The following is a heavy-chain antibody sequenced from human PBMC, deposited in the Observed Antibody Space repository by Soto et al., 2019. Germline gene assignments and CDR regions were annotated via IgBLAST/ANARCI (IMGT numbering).Heavy chain of an antibody. D-gene: IGHD3-10*01. CDR2: IYHSGST. CDR3: ARHNYGSGSTYFDY. Sequence: SETLSLTCTVSGGSISSGDYYWSRIRQPPGKGLEWIGYIYHSGSTYYNPSLKSRVTISVDTSKNQFSLKLNSLTAADTAVYYCARHNYGSGSTYFDYWGQGTLVTVSS. V-gene: IGHV4-30-4*01. CDR1: GGSISSGDYY. J-gene: IGHJ4*02.